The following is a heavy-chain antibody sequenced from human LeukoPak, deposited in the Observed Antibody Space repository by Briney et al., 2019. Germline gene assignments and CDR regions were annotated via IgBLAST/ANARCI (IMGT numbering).Heavy chain of an antibody. CDR2: ISYDGSNK. CDR1: GFTFSSCA. D-gene: IGHD3-22*01. J-gene: IGHJ6*02. Sequence: GGSLRLSCAASGFTFSSCAMHWVRQAPGKGLEWVAVISYDGSNKYYADSVKGRFTISRDNSKNTLYLQMNSLRAEDTAVYYCARVLLPLYGMDVWGQGTTVTVSS. CDR3: ARVLLPLYGMDV. V-gene: IGHV3-30-3*01.